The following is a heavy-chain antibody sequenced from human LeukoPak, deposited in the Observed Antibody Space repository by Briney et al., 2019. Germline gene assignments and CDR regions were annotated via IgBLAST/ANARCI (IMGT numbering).Heavy chain of an antibody. J-gene: IGHJ5*02. CDR2: ISGSGTTI. Sequence: GGPLRLSCVASGLTFSDSYMSWIRQAPGKGLEWITYISGSGTTIYHADSVKGRFTISRDNAKNSVYLQMNSLREEDTAVYYCARPTDSSVDHWGQGTLVTVSS. D-gene: IGHD5-18*01. V-gene: IGHV3-11*01. CDR3: ARPTDSSVDH. CDR1: GLTFSDSY.